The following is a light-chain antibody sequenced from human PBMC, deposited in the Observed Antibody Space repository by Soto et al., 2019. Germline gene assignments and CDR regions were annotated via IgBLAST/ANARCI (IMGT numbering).Light chain of an antibody. J-gene: IGKJ1*01. Sequence: DIQMTQSPSSLSASVADRVTITCRASQGIRHYLAWYQQKPGKFPKLLIYEASNLQSGVPSRFRGGGSGTEFTLTISSLQPDDFATYYCQQYNSYPTFGQGTKVDNK. CDR1: QGIRHY. CDR2: EAS. V-gene: IGKV1-27*01. CDR3: QQYNSYPT.